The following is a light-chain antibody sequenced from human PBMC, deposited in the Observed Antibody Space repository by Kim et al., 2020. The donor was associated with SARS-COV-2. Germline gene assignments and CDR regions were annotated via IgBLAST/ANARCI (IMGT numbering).Light chain of an antibody. Sequence: DIQMTQSPSTLSASVGDRVTITCRASENIDTYLAWYQQKPGRAPRLLIYLASNLENGVPSRFSGTGSGTEFSLSITSLQPDDFASYYCQHYSRFPYTFGQGTKLEIK. J-gene: IGKJ2*01. V-gene: IGKV1-5*03. CDR2: LAS. CDR3: QHYSRFPYT. CDR1: ENIDTY.